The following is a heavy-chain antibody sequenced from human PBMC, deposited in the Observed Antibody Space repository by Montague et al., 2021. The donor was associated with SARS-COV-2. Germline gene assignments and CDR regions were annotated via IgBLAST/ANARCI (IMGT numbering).Heavy chain of an antibody. Sequence: FLRLSCAASGYTFSSYAMSWVRQAPGKGLEWVSVIYSGGSSTYYADSVKGRFTISRDNPKNTLYLQMNSLRAEDTAVYYCAKKVFPYDSSGYLFDYWGQGTLVTVSS. CDR1: GYTFSSYA. CDR3: AKKVFPYDSSGYLFDY. J-gene: IGHJ4*02. V-gene: IGHV3-23*03. D-gene: IGHD3-22*01. CDR2: IYSGGSST.